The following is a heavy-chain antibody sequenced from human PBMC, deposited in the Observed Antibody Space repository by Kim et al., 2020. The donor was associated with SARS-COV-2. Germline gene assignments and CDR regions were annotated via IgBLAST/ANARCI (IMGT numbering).Heavy chain of an antibody. V-gene: IGHV3-13*01. CDR2: IGTAGDT. CDR3: ARDKYYYDSSGYYSDWGMDV. CDR1: GFTFSSYD. Sequence: GGSLRLSCAASGFTFSSYDMHWVRQATGKGLEWVSAIGTAGDTYYPGSVKGRFTISRENAKNSLYLQMNSLRAGDTAVYYCARDKYYYDSSGYYSDWGMDVWVQGTTVTVSS. J-gene: IGHJ6*02. D-gene: IGHD3-22*01.